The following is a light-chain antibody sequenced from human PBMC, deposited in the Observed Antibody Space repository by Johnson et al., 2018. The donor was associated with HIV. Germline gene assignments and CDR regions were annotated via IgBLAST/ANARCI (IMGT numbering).Light chain of an antibody. CDR3: GTWDSSLSAYV. CDR2: ENN. V-gene: IGLV1-51*02. Sequence: QSVLTQPPSVSGAPGQKVTISCSGSSANIGDNSVSWYQQLPGTAPKLLIYENNKRPSGIPDRFSGSKSGTSATLGLTGLQTGAEADYYCGTWDSSLSAYVFGTGTKVTVL. J-gene: IGLJ1*01. CDR1: SANIGDNS.